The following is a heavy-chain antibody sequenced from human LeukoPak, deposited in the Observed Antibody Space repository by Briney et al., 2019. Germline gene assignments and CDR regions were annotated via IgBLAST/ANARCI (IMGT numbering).Heavy chain of an antibody. Sequence: ASVKVSCKGSGYTFASYGLTWVRQGPGQGLEWVGWTSVDKGNTNDAQMLQGRLTLTTNTSTNTAYSELRGLSSDDTAVYYCARANCPGDCYLKHWVQGTLASDSS. D-gene: IGHD2-21*02. V-gene: IGHV1-18*01. J-gene: IGHJ4*02. CDR3: ARANCPGDCYLKH. CDR1: GYTFASYG. CDR2: TSVDKGNT.